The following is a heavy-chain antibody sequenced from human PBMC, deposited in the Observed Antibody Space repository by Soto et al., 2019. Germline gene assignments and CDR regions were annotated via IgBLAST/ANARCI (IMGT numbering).Heavy chain of an antibody. CDR3: ARVYCSGGSCYLDY. D-gene: IGHD2-15*01. CDR1: GFTFSSYS. V-gene: IGHV3-21*01. Sequence: GGSLRLSCAASGFTFSSYSMNWVRQAPGKGLEWVSSISSSSSYIYYADSVKGRFTISRDNAKNSLYLQMNSLRAEDTAVYYCARVYCSGGSCYLDYWGQGTLVTVSS. J-gene: IGHJ4*02. CDR2: ISSSSSYI.